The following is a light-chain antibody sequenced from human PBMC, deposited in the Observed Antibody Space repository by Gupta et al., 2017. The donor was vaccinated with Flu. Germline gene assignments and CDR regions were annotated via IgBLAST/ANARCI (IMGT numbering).Light chain of an antibody. CDR2: DDN. V-gene: IGLV1-40*01. CDR3: HSYDSRRSGSV. Sequence: QSVLTQPSSVSGAPGQRVTIPCTGSSSNIGAGYDVHWYQQLPGTAPKLLISDDNSRPSGVPDRFSGSKSGTSASLAITGLQAEDDADYYCHSYDSRRSGSVFGGGTKLTVL. CDR1: SSNIGAGYD. J-gene: IGLJ3*02.